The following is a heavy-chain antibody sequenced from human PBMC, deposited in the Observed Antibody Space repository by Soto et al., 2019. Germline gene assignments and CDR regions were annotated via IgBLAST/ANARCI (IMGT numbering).Heavy chain of an antibody. CDR3: ASAPHIVATINTWFDP. Sequence: QVQLVQSGAEVKKPGSSVKVSCKASGGTFSSYAISWVRQAPGQGLEWMGGIIPIFGTANYAQKFQGRVTITADKSTSTAYMELSSLRSEDTAVYYCASAPHIVATINTWFDPWGQGPLVTVSS. CDR2: IIPIFGTA. J-gene: IGHJ5*02. CDR1: GGTFSSYA. V-gene: IGHV1-69*06. D-gene: IGHD5-12*01.